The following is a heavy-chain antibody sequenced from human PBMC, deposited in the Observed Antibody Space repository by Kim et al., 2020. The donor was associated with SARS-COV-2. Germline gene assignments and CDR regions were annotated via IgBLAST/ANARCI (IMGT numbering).Heavy chain of an antibody. CDR3: ASKTGTTIMHYGMDV. Sequence: SVKVSCKASGGTFSSYAISWVRQAPGQGLEWMGGIIPIFGTANYAQKFQGRVTITADESTSTAYMELSSLRSEDTAVYYCASKTGTTIMHYGMDVWGQGTTVTVSS. CDR2: IIPIFGTA. CDR1: GGTFSSYA. V-gene: IGHV1-69*13. J-gene: IGHJ6*02. D-gene: IGHD1-7*01.